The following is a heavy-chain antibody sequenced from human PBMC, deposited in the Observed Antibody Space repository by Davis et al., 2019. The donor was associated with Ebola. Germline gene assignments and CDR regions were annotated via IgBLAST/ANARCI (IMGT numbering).Heavy chain of an antibody. Sequence: PRGSLRLSCTASGFILSDYYMSWIRQAPGKGLEWISHISPGSITIDYADSVKGRFTISRDNAKNSLSLQMDSLRVEDTAFYYCARGKRRELSFFDYWGQGTLVTVSS. J-gene: IGHJ4*02. V-gene: IGHV3-11*01. CDR1: GFILSDYY. CDR2: ISPGSITI. CDR3: ARGKRRELSFFDY. D-gene: IGHD4-23*01.